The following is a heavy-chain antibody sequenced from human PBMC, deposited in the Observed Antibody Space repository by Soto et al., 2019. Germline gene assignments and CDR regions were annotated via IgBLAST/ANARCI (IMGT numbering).Heavy chain of an antibody. V-gene: IGHV1-69*13. Sequence: SVKVSCKASGGTFSSYAISWVRQAPGQGLEWMGGIIPIFGTANYAQKFQGRVTITADESTSTAYMELSSLRSEDTAVYYCARGFTMVRGVIGWFDPWGQGTLVTVSS. CDR2: IIPIFGTA. J-gene: IGHJ5*02. D-gene: IGHD3-10*01. CDR1: GGTFSSYA. CDR3: ARGFTMVRGVIGWFDP.